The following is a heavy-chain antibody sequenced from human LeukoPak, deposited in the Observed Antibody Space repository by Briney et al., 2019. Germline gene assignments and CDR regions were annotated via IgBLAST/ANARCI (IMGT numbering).Heavy chain of an antibody. Sequence: SVKVSCKASGGTFSSYAISWVRQAPGEGLEWMGRIIPILGIANYAQKFQGRVTITADKSTSTAYMELSSLRSEDTAVYYCARAARLVVVAASQPYYFDYWGQGTLVTVSS. V-gene: IGHV1-69*04. J-gene: IGHJ4*02. CDR1: GGTFSSYA. D-gene: IGHD2-15*01. CDR3: ARAARLVVVAASQPYYFDY. CDR2: IIPILGIA.